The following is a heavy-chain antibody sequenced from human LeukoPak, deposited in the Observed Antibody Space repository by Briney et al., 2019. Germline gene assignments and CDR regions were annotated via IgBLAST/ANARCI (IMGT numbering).Heavy chain of an antibody. J-gene: IGHJ5*02. Sequence: PGGSLRLSCAASGFTFSSYEMNWVRQAPGKGLEWLSYITSSGATIYYADSVRSRFTISRDNAKSSLYLQMNSLRAEDTAVYYCARGWFDLWGQGTLVTVSS. V-gene: IGHV3-48*03. CDR1: GFTFSSYE. CDR2: ITSSGATI. CDR3: ARGWFDL.